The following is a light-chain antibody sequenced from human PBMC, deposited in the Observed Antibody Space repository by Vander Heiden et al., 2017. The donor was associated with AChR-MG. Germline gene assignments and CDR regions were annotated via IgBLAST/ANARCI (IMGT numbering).Light chain of an antibody. CDR3: QVWDSSSDHPGV. Sequence: SYVLTQPPSVSVAPGKTAIMTGGGNNIGGKSVHWYQQKPGQAPVLVIYYDSDRPSGIPERFSGSNSGNTATLTISRVEAGDEADYYCQVWDSSSDHPGVFGGGTKLTVL. V-gene: IGLV3-21*04. CDR1: NIGGKS. J-gene: IGLJ3*02. CDR2: YDS.